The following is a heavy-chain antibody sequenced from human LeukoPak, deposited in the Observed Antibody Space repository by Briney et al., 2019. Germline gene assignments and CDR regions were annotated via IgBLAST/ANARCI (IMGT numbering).Heavy chain of an antibody. CDR1: GYSISSGYY. V-gene: IGHV4-61*01. D-gene: IGHD1-26*01. J-gene: IGHJ4*02. CDR3: ARGEDDAHFDY. CDR2: IYYSGNT. Sequence: SETLSLTCTVSGYSISSGYYWGWIRQPPGKGLEWIGYIYYSGNTNYNPSLKSRVTISVDTSKNQFSLKLNSVTAADTAVYYCARGEDDAHFDYWGQGTLVTVSS.